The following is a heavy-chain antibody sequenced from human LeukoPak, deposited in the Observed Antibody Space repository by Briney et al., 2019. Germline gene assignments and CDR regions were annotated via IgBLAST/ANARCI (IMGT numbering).Heavy chain of an antibody. D-gene: IGHD6-6*01. CDR3: ARPYSSSSPYYYGMDV. CDR2: IYPGDSDT. V-gene: IGHV5-51*01. J-gene: IGHJ6*02. CDR1: GYSFTSYW. Sequence: GESLKISCKGSGYSFTSYWIGWVRQMPGKGLEWMGIIYPGDSDTGYSPSFQGQVTISADKSISTAYLQWSSLKASDTAIYYCARPYSSSSPYYYGMDVWGQGTTVTVSS.